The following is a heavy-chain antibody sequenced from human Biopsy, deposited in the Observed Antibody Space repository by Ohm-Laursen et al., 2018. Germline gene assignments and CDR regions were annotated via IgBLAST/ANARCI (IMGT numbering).Heavy chain of an antibody. CDR1: GFGFCSYG. CDR2: LWYDGTNK. CDR3: ARPTNARAGGAPFDI. Sequence: SLSFAATGFGFCSYGLHWVRQAQGKGLGWVAVLWYDGTNKYYADSVKDRFTIFRDNSKNTLYLLMNSLRAEDTAMYYCARPTNARAGGAPFDIWGQGTMVTVSS. V-gene: IGHV3-33*01. J-gene: IGHJ3*02. D-gene: IGHD1-1*01.